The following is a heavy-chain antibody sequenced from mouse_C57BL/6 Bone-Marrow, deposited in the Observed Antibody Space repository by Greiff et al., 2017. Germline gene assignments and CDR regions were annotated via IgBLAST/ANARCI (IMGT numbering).Heavy chain of an antibody. V-gene: IGHV1-19*01. D-gene: IGHD1-1*01. Sequence: EVQLQQSGPVLVKPGASVKISCTASGFTFTDYYMNWVKQSHGKSLEWIGVINPYNGGTSYNQKFKGKATLTIDKASSTAYMELNSLKCEDSAVYYCASHYSGRSYDLGGQGTTPTVSA. CDR3: ASHYSGRSYDL. J-gene: IGHJ2*01. CDR2: INPYNGGT. CDR1: GFTFTDYY.